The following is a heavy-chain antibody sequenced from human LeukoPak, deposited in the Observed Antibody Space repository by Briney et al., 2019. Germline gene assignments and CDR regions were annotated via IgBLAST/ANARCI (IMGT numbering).Heavy chain of an antibody. CDR1: GGSFSGYY. J-gene: IGHJ4*02. CDR3: AVGLGFGGAHFDY. CDR2: INHSGST. Sequence: SETLSLTCAVYGGSFSGYYWSWIRQPPGKGLEWIGEINHSGSTNYNPSLKSRVTISVDTSKNQFSLKLSSVTAADTAVYYCAVGLGFGGAHFDYWGQGTLVTVSS. V-gene: IGHV4-34*01. D-gene: IGHD3-10*01.